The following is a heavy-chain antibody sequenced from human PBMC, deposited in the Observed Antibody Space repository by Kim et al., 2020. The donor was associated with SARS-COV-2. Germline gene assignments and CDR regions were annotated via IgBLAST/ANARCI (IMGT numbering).Heavy chain of an antibody. CDR1: GFTFSSYS. Sequence: GGSLRLSCAASGFTFSSYSMNWVRQAPGKGLEWVSSISSSSSYIYYADSVKGRFTISRDNAKNSLYLQMNSLRAEDTAVYYCARAVCSSTSCYKQNSYYYYGMDVWGQGTTVTVSS. CDR2: ISSSSSYI. CDR3: ARAVCSSTSCYKQNSYYYYGMDV. V-gene: IGHV3-21*01. D-gene: IGHD2-2*02. J-gene: IGHJ6*02.